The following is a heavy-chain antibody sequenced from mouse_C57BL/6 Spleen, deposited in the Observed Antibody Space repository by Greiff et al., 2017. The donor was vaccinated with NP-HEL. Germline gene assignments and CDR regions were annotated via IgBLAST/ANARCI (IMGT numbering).Heavy chain of an antibody. Sequence: QVQLQQPGAELVMPGASVKLSCKASGYTFTSYWMHWVKQRPGQGLEWIGEIDPSDSYTNYNQKFKGNSTLTVDKSSSTAYMQLSSLTSEDSAVYYCARASYGSSYEFAYWGQGTLVTVSA. V-gene: IGHV1-69*01. J-gene: IGHJ3*01. CDR3: ARASYGSSYEFAY. CDR1: GYTFTSYW. D-gene: IGHD1-1*01. CDR2: IDPSDSYT.